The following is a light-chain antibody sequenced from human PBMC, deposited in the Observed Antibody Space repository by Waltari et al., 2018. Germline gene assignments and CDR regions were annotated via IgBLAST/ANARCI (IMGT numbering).Light chain of an antibody. Sequence: EIVLTHSPATLSLSPGQRATLSCRASQSVSINLGWYQQKLGQPPRLLIYDTSNRATGIPDRFRASGFGTDFTLTISSLEPEDFAVYFCQQTSSWPLTFGGGTKVEIK. CDR1: QSVSIN. J-gene: IGKJ4*01. CDR2: DTS. CDR3: QQTSSWPLT. V-gene: IGKV3-11*01.